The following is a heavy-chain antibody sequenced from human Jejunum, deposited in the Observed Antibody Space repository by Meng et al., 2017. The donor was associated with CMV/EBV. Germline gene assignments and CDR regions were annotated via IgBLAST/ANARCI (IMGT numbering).Heavy chain of an antibody. J-gene: IGHJ4*02. V-gene: IGHV1-2*02. CDR1: GYTFTNYY. Sequence: SGYTFTNYYMHWVRQAPGQGLEWMGWTNPNNGATNYARKFQGRVTMTRDTSISTAYMELSRLTFDDTAVYYCARRGAREVATIPFDYWGQGTLVTVSS. CDR3: ARRGAREVATIPFDY. D-gene: IGHD5-12*01. CDR2: TNPNNGAT.